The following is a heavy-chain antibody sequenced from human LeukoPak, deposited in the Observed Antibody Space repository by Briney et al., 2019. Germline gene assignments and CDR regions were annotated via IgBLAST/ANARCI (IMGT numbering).Heavy chain of an antibody. J-gene: IGHJ4*02. V-gene: IGHV1-18*01. CDR3: ARGGPAARLITFGGVTDY. CDR2: INAYNGDT. D-gene: IGHD3-16*01. Sequence: ASVKVSCKASGYTFTSYGISWVRQAPGQGLEWMGWINAYNGDTNYAQKLQGRVTMTTDTSTSTAYMELRNLRSDDTAVYYCARGGPAARLITFGGVTDYWGQGTLVTVSS. CDR1: GYTFTSYG.